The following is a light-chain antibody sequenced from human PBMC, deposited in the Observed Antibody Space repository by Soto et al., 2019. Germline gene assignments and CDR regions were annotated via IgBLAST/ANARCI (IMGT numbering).Light chain of an antibody. Sequence: DILMTQSPSTLSSSVGDRVTLTCRASQTVSSRFAGYQQKPGKAPKLLIYKASSLKSGVPSRFSVSESGTEFTLTISSLQPDDFATYYCQHYHSSSLTFGQGTRLEIK. CDR2: KAS. CDR1: QTVSSR. J-gene: IGKJ1*01. CDR3: QHYHSSSLT. V-gene: IGKV1-5*03.